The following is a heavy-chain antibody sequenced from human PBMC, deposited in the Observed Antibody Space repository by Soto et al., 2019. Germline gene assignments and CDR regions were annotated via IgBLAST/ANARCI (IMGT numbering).Heavy chain of an antibody. CDR2: IYYSGST. CDR3: ARMVSDIVAPSFDY. Sequence: SETLSLTCTVSGGSISSGGYYWSWIRQHPGKGLEWIGYIYYSGSTYYNPSLKSRVTISVDTSKNQFSLKLSSVTAADTAVYYCARMVSDIVAPSFDYWGQGTLVTVSS. V-gene: IGHV4-31*03. D-gene: IGHD5-12*01. J-gene: IGHJ4*02. CDR1: GGSISSGGYY.